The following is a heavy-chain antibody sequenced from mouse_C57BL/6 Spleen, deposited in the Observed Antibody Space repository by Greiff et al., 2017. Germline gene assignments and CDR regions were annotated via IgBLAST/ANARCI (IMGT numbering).Heavy chain of an antibody. Sequence: VQLQQSGPGLVQPSQSLSISCTVSGFSLTSYGVHWVRQSPGKGLEWLGVIWSGGSTDYNAAFISRLSISKDNSKSQVFFKMNSQQADDTAKYYGARNSDGSSYVKYFDDWGTGTTVTVSS. CDR2: IWSGGST. CDR1: GFSLTSYG. J-gene: IGHJ1*03. V-gene: IGHV2-2*01. D-gene: IGHD1-1*01. CDR3: ARNSDGSSYVKYFDD.